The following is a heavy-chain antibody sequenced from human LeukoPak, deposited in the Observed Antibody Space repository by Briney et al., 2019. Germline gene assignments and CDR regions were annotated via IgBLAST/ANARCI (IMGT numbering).Heavy chain of an antibody. V-gene: IGHV5-51*01. CDR3: ARLGLSNKYAAYYYFDY. CDR2: FYPGDSDT. Sequence: PGESLKISCKGSGYSFTNYWIGWVRQMPGKGLEWMGIFYPGDSDTRYSPSFQGQVTMSADTSISTAYLQWSSLKASDTAIYYCARLGLSNKYAAYYYFDYWGQGTLVTVSS. J-gene: IGHJ4*02. CDR1: GYSFTNYW. D-gene: IGHD6-25*01.